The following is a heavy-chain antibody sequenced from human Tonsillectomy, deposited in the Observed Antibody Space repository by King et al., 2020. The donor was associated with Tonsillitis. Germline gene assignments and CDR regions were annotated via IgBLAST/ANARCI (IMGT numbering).Heavy chain of an antibody. Sequence: QLQESGPGLVKPSETLSLTCTVSSYSISSGYYWGWIRQPPGKGLEWIGSIYHSGSTYYNPSLKSRVTISVDTSKNQFSLKLSSVTAADTAVYYCATVPTYWGQGTLVTVSS. D-gene: IGHD2-2*01. CDR2: IYHSGST. J-gene: IGHJ4*02. V-gene: IGHV4-38-2*02. CDR1: SYSISSGYY. CDR3: ATVPTY.